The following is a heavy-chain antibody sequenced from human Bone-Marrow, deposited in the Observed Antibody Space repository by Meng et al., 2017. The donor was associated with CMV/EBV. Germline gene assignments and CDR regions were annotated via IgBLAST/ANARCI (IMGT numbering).Heavy chain of an antibody. V-gene: IGHV4-59*01. CDR2: IYYSGST. CDR3: ARGNVLRFFSPAPYTFDI. CDR1: GGSISSYY. D-gene: IGHD3-3*01. J-gene: IGHJ3*02. Sequence: SETLSLTCTVSGGSISSYYWSWIRQPPGKGLEWIGYIYYSGSTNYNPSLKSRVTISVDTSKNQFSLKLSSVTAADTAVYYCARGNVLRFFSPAPYTFDIWGQGTRVT.